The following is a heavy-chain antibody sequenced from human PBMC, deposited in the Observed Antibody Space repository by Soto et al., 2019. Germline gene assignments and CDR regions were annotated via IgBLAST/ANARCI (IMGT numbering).Heavy chain of an antibody. J-gene: IGHJ4*02. D-gene: IGHD3-3*01. CDR1: GFTFSSYA. V-gene: IGHV3-23*01. CDR2: ISGSGGST. CDR3: AKYLEWLLSLDY. Sequence: GGSLRLSCAASGFTFSSYAMGWVRQAPGKGLEWVSAISGSGGSTNYVGSVRGRFTISRDNSKNTVYLQMDNLRAEDTAIYYCAKYLEWLLSLDYWGQGTLVTVSS.